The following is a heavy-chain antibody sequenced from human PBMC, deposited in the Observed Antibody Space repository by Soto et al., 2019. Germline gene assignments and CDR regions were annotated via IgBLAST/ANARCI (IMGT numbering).Heavy chain of an antibody. CDR1: GFSLSSIRVG. J-gene: IGHJ3*01. Sequence: SGPTLVNPTQTLTLTFTFSGFSLSSIRVGVGWIRQPPGKALEWLGILYWDDDKHYSPSLKSRISIAKDTSKDQVVLTLTNMDPVDTATYYCAHTIVVVPTAHDAFDVWGQGTMVTVSS. D-gene: IGHD2-2*01. CDR2: LYWDDDK. CDR3: AHTIVVVPTAHDAFDV. V-gene: IGHV2-5*02.